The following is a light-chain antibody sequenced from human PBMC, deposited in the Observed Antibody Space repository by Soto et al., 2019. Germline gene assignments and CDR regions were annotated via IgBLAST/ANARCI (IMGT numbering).Light chain of an antibody. CDR1: QSVSSNY. V-gene: IGKV3-20*01. CDR2: RAS. Sequence: EIVLTQSPGTRSLSPGERATLSCRASQSVSSNYLAWYQQKPGQAPKVLIYRASSRATGIPDRFSGSGSGTDFTLTISRLEPEDFAVYYCQQYGSSPLTFGGGTKVDIK. J-gene: IGKJ4*01. CDR3: QQYGSSPLT.